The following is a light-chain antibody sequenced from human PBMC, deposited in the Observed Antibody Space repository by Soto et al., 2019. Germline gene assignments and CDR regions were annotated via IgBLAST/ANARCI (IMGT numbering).Light chain of an antibody. J-gene: IGKJ1*01. V-gene: IGKV1-6*01. CDR3: LQDHNYPRT. Sequence: AIQMTQSPSSLSASVGDRVTITCRASQDIRNELGWYQQKPGKAPKALIYGVSNLQSGVPSRFSGSGSGTDFTLTISSLQPEDFAVYYCLQDHNYPRTFGQGTKVVIK. CDR1: QDIRNE. CDR2: GVS.